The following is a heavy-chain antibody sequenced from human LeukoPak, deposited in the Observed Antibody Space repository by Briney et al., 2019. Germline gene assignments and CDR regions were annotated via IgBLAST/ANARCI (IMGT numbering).Heavy chain of an antibody. V-gene: IGHV3-73*01. CDR2: IRSKANSHAT. CDR3: TSGNYDSSGYYGGFIDY. D-gene: IGHD3-22*01. J-gene: IGHJ4*02. CDR1: GFTFSGSA. Sequence: QTGGSLRLSCAASGFTFSGSAMHWVRQASGKGLEWVGRIRSKANSHATAYAASVKGRFTISRDDSKNTAYLQMNSLKTEDTAVYYCTSGNYDSSGYYGGFIDYWGQGTLVTVSS.